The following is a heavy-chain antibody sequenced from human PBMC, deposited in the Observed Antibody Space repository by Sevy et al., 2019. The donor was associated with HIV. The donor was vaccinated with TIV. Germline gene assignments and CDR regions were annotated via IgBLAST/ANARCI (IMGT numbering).Heavy chain of an antibody. CDR1: GFTFSSYS. CDR3: ARAGQYKEVAGPGAY. D-gene: IGHD6-19*01. Sequence: GGSLRLSCAASGFTFSSYSMNWVRQAPGKGLEWVSSISSSSSYIYYADSVKGRFTISRDNAKNSLYLQMNSLRAEDTAVYYCARAGQYKEVAGPGAYWGQGTLVTVFS. V-gene: IGHV3-21*01. J-gene: IGHJ4*02. CDR2: ISSSSSYI.